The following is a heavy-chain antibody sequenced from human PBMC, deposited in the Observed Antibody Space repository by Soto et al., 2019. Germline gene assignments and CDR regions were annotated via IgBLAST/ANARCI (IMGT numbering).Heavy chain of an antibody. CDR2: IYYSGST. CDR3: ARLVTIFWSDAFDI. V-gene: IGHV4-31*03. CDR1: GGSISSGGYY. J-gene: IGHJ3*02. Sequence: QVQLQESGPGLVKPSQTLSLTCTVSGGSISSGGYYWSWIRQHPGKGLEWIGYIYYSGSTYYNPSLKRRVTISVDTSKNQFSLKLSSVTAADTAVYYCARLVTIFWSDAFDIWGQGTMVTVSS. D-gene: IGHD3-9*01.